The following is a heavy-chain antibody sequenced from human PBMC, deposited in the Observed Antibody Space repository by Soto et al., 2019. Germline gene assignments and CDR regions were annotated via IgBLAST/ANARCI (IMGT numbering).Heavy chain of an antibody. CDR1: GFTFSSYS. CDR3: ARAFSSWYYFDY. V-gene: IGHV3-21*01. D-gene: IGHD6-13*01. Sequence: GGSLRLSCAASGFTFSSYSMNWVRQAPGKGLEWVSSISSSSSYIYYADSVKGRFTISRDNAKNSLYLQMNSLRAEDTAVYYCARAFSSWYYFDYWGQGTLVTVSS. CDR2: ISSSSSYI. J-gene: IGHJ4*02.